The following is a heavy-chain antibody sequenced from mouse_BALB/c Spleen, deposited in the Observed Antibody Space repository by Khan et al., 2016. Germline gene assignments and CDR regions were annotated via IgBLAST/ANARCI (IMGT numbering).Heavy chain of an antibody. Sequence: QVQLQQPGAELMKPGASVKISCKATGYTLSRYWIEWVKERPGHGLAWIGEILPGTGSTNYNEKLKGKATFTAETSSNTAYIQLSSLTSEDSAVYYCASGAYWGRGTLVTVSA. CDR3: ASGAY. J-gene: IGHJ3*01. CDR1: GYTLSRYW. CDR2: ILPGTGST. V-gene: IGHV1-9*01.